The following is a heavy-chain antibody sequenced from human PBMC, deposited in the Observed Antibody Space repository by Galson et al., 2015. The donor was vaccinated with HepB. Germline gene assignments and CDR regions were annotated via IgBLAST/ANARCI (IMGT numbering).Heavy chain of an antibody. Sequence: SVKVSCKASGGTFSSYAISWVRQAPGQGLEWMGGIIPIFGTANYAQKFQGRVTITADESTSTAYMELSSLRSEDTAVYYCARGVIAVAGTLGYYFDYWGQGTLVTVSS. D-gene: IGHD6-19*01. J-gene: IGHJ4*02. V-gene: IGHV1-69*13. CDR1: GGTFSSYA. CDR3: ARGVIAVAGTLGYYFDY. CDR2: IIPIFGTA.